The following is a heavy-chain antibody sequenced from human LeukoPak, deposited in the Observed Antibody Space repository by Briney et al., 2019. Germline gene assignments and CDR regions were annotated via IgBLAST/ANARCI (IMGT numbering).Heavy chain of an antibody. CDR3: ARTGGAAAVTYAFDI. V-gene: IGHV3-30*03. Sequence: GGSLRLSCAASGFTFSSYGMHWVRQAPGKGLEWVAVISYDGSNKYYADSVKGRFTISRDNSKNTLYLQMNSLRAEDTAVYYCARTGGAAAVTYAFDIWAKGQWSPSLQ. D-gene: IGHD6-13*01. J-gene: IGHJ3*02. CDR1: GFTFSSYG. CDR2: ISYDGSNK.